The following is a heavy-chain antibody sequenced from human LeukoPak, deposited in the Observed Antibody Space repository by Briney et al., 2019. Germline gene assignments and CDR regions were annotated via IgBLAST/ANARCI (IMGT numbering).Heavy chain of an antibody. D-gene: IGHD2-21*02. J-gene: IGHJ4*02. Sequence: SVKVSCKASGGTFSSYAISWVRQAPGQGLEWMGGIIPIFGTANYAQKFQGRVTITTDESTSTAYMELSSLRSEYTAVYYCAGRSVVVTAIRYYFDYWGQGTLVTVSS. V-gene: IGHV1-69*05. CDR2: IIPIFGTA. CDR3: AGRSVVVTAIRYYFDY. CDR1: GGTFSSYA.